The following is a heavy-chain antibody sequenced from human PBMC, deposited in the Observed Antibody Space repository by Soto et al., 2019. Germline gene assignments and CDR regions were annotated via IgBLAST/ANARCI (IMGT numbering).Heavy chain of an antibody. CDR2: IYSGGST. D-gene: IGHD6-19*01. Sequence: PGGSLRLSCAASGFTVSSNYMSWVRQAPGKGLEWVSVIYSGGSTYYADSVRGRFTISRDNAKNSLYLQMNSLRDEDTAVYYCARDREWLVVSYGMDVWGQGTTVTVSS. V-gene: IGHV3-53*01. CDR1: GFTVSSNY. CDR3: ARDREWLVVSYGMDV. J-gene: IGHJ6*02.